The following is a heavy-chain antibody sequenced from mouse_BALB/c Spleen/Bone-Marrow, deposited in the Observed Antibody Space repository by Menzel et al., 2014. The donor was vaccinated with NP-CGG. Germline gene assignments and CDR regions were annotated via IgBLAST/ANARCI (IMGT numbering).Heavy chain of an antibody. CDR2: FFPGSGSI. D-gene: IGHD2-12*01. Sequence: QVQLKESGAELVKPGASVKLSCKASGYTFTEYIIHWIKQRSGQGLEWIGWFFPGSGSIKYNEKFKDKATLTADKSSSTVYMELSRLTSEGSAVYFCARHEDLDIRRRLGAMDYWGQGTSVTVSS. CDR3: ARHEDLDIRRRLGAMDY. J-gene: IGHJ4*01. V-gene: IGHV1-62-2*01. CDR1: GYTFTEYI.